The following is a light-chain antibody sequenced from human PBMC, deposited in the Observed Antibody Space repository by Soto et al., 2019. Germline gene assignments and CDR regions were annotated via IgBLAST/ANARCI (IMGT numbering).Light chain of an antibody. V-gene: IGKV1-5*01. CDR2: DVS. CDR3: QQYNCYST. Sequence: DIQMTQSPSTLSSSVGDRATLTCRASESLSGRVAWYQQRPGQAPTLLIYDVSTLESGVPSRFSGTGSGTEFTLTISGLPADDFATYYCQQYNCYSTFGPRTKVEVK. J-gene: IGKJ1*01. CDR1: ESLSGR.